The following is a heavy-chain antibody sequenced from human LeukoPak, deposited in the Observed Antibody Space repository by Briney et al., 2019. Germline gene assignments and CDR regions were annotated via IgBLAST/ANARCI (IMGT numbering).Heavy chain of an antibody. CDR1: GYTFTGYY. V-gene: IGHV1-2*06. CDR2: INPNSGGT. Sequence: ASVKVSCKASGYTFTGYYMHWVRQAPGQGLEWMGRINPNSGGTNYAQEFQGRVTMTRDTSISPAYMELSRLRSDDTAVYYCARDRDFYSSSPTDWGQGTPVTVSS. J-gene: IGHJ4*02. D-gene: IGHD6-6*01. CDR3: ARDRDFYSSSPTD.